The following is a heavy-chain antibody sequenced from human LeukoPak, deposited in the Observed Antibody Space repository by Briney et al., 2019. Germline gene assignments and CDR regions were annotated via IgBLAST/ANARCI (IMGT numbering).Heavy chain of an antibody. D-gene: IGHD1-26*01. CDR2: ISYDGSNK. V-gene: IGHV3-30*04. CDR1: GFTFSSYA. CDR3: ARDWDSGPHNWFDP. J-gene: IGHJ5*02. Sequence: GRSLRLSCAASGFTFSSYAMHWVRQAPGKGLGWVAVISYDGSNKYYADSVKGRFTISRDNSKNTLYLQMNSLRAEDTAVYYCARDWDSGPHNWFDPWGQGTLVTVSS.